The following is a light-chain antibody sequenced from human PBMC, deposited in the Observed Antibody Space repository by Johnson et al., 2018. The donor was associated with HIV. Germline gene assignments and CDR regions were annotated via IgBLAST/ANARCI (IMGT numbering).Light chain of an antibody. Sequence: QSVLTQPPSVSAAPGQKVTISCSGSSSNIGNNYVSWYQQLPGTAPKLLIYDNNKRPSGIPDLFSGSKSGTSATLGITGLQTGDEADYYGATWDSRLTTGAVFGTGTKVTVL. CDR3: ATWDSRLTTGAV. CDR1: SSNIGNNY. CDR2: DNN. J-gene: IGLJ1*01. V-gene: IGLV1-51*01.